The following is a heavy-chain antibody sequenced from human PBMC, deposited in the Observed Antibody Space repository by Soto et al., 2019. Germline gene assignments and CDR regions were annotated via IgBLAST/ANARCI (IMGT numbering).Heavy chain of an antibody. CDR1: GYTFTGYY. CDR3: ARAHKPPNWNDVGWFDP. J-gene: IGHJ5*02. Sequence: ASVKVSFKASGYTFTGYYMHWVRQAPGQGLEWMGWINPNSGGTNYAQKFQGRVTMTRDTSISTAYMELSRLRSDDTAVYYCARAHKPPNWNDVGWFDPWGQGTLVTVS. CDR2: INPNSGGT. V-gene: IGHV1-2*02. D-gene: IGHD1-20*01.